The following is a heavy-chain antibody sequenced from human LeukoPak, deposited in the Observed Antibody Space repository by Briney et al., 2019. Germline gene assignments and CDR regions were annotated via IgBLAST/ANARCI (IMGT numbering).Heavy chain of an antibody. CDR3: ARDLETDISDAFDI. Sequence: GGSLRLSCAASGFTVSSDYMSWVRQAPGKGLEWVSVIYSGGSTYYADSVKGRFTISRVNSRNTLYLQMNSLRAEDTAVYYCARDLETDISDAFDIWGQGTMVTVSS. CDR1: GFTVSSDY. D-gene: IGHD3-9*01. CDR2: IYSGGST. J-gene: IGHJ3*02. V-gene: IGHV3-66*01.